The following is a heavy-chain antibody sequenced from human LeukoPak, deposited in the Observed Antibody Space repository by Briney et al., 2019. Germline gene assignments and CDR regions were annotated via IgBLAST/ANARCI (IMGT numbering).Heavy chain of an antibody. D-gene: IGHD3-22*01. V-gene: IGHV4-59*08. J-gene: IGHJ4*02. CDR1: GGSISSYY. CDR2: IYYSGST. Sequence: SETLSLTCTVSGGSISSYYWSWIRQPPGRGLEWIGYIYYSGSTNYNPSLKSRVTISVDTSKNQFSLKLSSVTAADTAVYYCAGHYDSSGYWRYWGQGALVTVSS. CDR3: AGHYDSSGYWRY.